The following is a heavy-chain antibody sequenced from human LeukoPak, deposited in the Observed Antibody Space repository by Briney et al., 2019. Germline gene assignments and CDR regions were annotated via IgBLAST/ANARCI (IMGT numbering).Heavy chain of an antibody. D-gene: IGHD6-6*01. V-gene: IGHV1-24*01. CDR1: GYTLTELS. CDR2: FDPEDGET. CDR3: ALQSIAARRADY. J-gene: IGHJ4*02. Sequence: RASVKVSCKVSGYTLTELSMHWVRQVPGKGLEWMGGFDPEDGETIYAQKFQGRVTMTEDTSTDTAYMELSSLRSEDTAVYYCALQSIAARRADYWGQGTLVTVSS.